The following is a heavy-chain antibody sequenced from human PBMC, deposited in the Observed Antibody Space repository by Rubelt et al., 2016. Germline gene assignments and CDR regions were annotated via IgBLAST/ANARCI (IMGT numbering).Heavy chain of an antibody. CDR3: VGRATSRSYGVEI. J-gene: IGHJ3*02. CDR2: INHSGST. CDR1: GGSFSGYY. Sequence: QVQLQQWGAGLLKPSETLSLTCAVYGGSFSGYYWSWIRQPPGKGLEWIGEINHSGSTNYNPSLKSRVTISVDTSKNQFSLKRNSLSAADTAVCYCVGRATSRSYGVEIWGQGTLVTVSS. V-gene: IGHV4-34*01. D-gene: IGHD6-6*01.